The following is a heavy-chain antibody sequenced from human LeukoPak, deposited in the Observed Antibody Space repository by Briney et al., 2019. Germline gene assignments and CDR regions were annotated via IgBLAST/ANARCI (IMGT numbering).Heavy chain of an antibody. CDR3: ARLATDILTGQDY. J-gene: IGHJ4*02. V-gene: IGHV1-46*01. D-gene: IGHD3-9*01. Sequence: GASVKVSCKVSGYTFTSYYIHWVRQAPGQGLEWMGVINPGGGSTDYAQKFQGRVTMTRDTSTSTFYMEVSSLRSEDTAVYYCARLATDILTGQDYWGQGTLVTVSS. CDR2: INPGGGST. CDR1: GYTFTSYY.